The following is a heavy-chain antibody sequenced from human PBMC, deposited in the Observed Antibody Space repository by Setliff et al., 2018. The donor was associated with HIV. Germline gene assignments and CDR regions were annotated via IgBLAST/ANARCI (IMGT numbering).Heavy chain of an antibody. Sequence: ASVKVSCKTFGYSFTAYLINWVRQATGQALEWMAWMNPSTGEVGYAQKFQGRLAMTRDSSANIAYMELRGLRSEDTAIYYCARPSHVYGDNGPLGYWGQGTLVTVS. CDR3: ARPSHVYGDNGPLGY. CDR1: GYSFTAYL. CDR2: MNPSTGEV. V-gene: IGHV1-8*01. D-gene: IGHD2-21*01. J-gene: IGHJ4*02.